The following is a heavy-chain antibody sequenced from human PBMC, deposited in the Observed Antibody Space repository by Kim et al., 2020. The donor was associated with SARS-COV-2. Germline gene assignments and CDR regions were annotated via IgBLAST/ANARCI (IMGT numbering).Heavy chain of an antibody. D-gene: IGHD6-13*01. CDR1: GGSISNYY. J-gene: IGHJ4*02. CDR3: ARHSYSSSWYDY. V-gene: IGHV4-59*08. Sequence: SETLSLTCTVSGGSISNYYWSWIRQPPGKGLEWIGYIFYSGSTNYNSSLESRVTISVDTSKNQFSLRLRSVTAADTAVYSCARHSYSSSWYDYWGQGTLV. CDR2: IFYSGST.